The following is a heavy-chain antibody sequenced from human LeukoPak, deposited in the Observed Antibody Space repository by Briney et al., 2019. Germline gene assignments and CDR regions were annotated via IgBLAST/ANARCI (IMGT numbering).Heavy chain of an antibody. Sequence: PGGSLRLSCAASGFTFSSYAMSWVRQAPGKGLEWVSAISGSGGSTYYADSVKGRFTISRDNSKNTLYLQMNSLRVEDTAVYYCARDGVVDFWISYGTYNYYYYMDVWGQGTLVTVSS. CDR1: GFTFSSYA. CDR2: ISGSGGST. J-gene: IGHJ6*03. V-gene: IGHV3-23*01. D-gene: IGHD3-3*01. CDR3: ARDGVVDFWISYGTYNYYYYMDV.